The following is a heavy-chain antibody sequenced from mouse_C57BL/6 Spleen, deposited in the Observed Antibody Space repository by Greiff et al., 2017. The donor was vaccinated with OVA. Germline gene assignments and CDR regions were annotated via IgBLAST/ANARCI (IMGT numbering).Heavy chain of an antibody. CDR2: INPGSGGT. CDR3: DNSVLGGIPYGSFDP. D-gene: IGHD1-1*01. V-gene: IGHV1-54*01. CDR1: GYAFTDYL. J-gene: IGHJ4*01. Sequence: QVQLQQSGAELVRPGTSVKVSCKASGYAFTDYLMQWVKQRPGQGLEWIGVINPGSGGTNYNEKFKGKATLTADKSSSTAYMQLSSLTSEDSAVFAGDNSVLGGIPYGSFDPWGQGTSVTVSS.